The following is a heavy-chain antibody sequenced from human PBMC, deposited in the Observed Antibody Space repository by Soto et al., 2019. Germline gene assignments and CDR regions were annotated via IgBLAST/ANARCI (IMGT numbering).Heavy chain of an antibody. CDR3: ARDLRTPYCSGGSCHPWFDP. V-gene: IGHV1-69*13. Sequence: GASVKVSCKDSGGTFISYAISLLLQAPVQVLELMGGIIPIFGTANYAQKFQGRVTITADESTSTAYMELSSLRSEDTAVYYCARDLRTPYCSGGSCHPWFDPWGQGTLVTVSS. J-gene: IGHJ5*02. CDR1: GGTFISYA. D-gene: IGHD2-15*01. CDR2: IIPIFGTA.